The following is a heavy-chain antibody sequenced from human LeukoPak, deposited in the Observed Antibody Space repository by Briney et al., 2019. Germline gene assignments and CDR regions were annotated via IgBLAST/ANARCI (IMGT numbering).Heavy chain of an antibody. V-gene: IGHV4-38-2*01. D-gene: IGHD1-26*01. J-gene: IGHJ5*02. CDR3: ARPWELLRWFDP. CDR1: GYSISSGYF. CDR2: IYHSGST. Sequence: KTSETLSLTCAASGYSISSGYFWGWIRQPPGKGLEWIASIYHSGSTYYNPSLTSRVTISVDTSKNQFSLKLSSVTGADTAVYYCARPWELLRWFDPWGQGTLVTVSS.